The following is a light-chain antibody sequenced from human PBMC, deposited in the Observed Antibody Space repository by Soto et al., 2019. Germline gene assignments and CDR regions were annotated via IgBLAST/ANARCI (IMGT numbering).Light chain of an antibody. Sequence: ETVMTQSPATLSVSPGERATLSCRASQSVGSNLAWYQQKPGQAPRLLIYGASTRATGIPARFSGSGSGTEFTLTISSLQSEDFAVYYCQQYNNWPPLTFGGGTKVEIK. CDR1: QSVGSN. CDR3: QQYNNWPPLT. J-gene: IGKJ4*01. V-gene: IGKV3-15*01. CDR2: GAS.